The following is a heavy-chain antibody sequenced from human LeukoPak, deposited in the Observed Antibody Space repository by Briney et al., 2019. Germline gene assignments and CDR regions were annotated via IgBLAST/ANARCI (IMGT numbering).Heavy chain of an antibody. CDR3: AKDMEDSSAWYFDY. Sequence: GGSLRLSCAASGFTINSYGMHWVRQAQGKGLEWVAFIRYDGSNKYYADSVKGRFTISRDNSKNTLYLQMNSLRAEDTAVYYCAKDMEDSSAWYFDYWGQGTLVTVSS. CDR1: GFTINSYG. V-gene: IGHV3-30*02. CDR2: IRYDGSNK. J-gene: IGHJ4*02. D-gene: IGHD3-22*01.